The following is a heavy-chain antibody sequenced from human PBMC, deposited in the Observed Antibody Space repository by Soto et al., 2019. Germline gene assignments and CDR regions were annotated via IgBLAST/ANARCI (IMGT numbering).Heavy chain of an antibody. J-gene: IGHJ3*02. CDR1: GYTFTSYA. V-gene: IGHV1-3*01. CDR2: INAGNGNT. Sequence: QVQLVQSGAEVKKPGASVKVSCKASGYTFTSYAMHWVRQAPGQRLEWMGWINAGNGNTKYSQKFQGRVTITRDTSASTAYMELSSLRAEDTAVYYCARDPVAGKKRNAFDIWGQGTMVTVSS. D-gene: IGHD6-19*01. CDR3: ARDPVAGKKRNAFDI.